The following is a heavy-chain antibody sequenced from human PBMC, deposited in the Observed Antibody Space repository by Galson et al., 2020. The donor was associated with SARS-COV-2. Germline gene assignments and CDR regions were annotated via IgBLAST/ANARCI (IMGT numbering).Heavy chain of an antibody. CDR1: GFLLSTSGMC. Sequence: SGPTLVKPTQTLTLTCTFSGFLLSTSGMCVSWIRQPPGKALEWLALIDWDDDKYYSTSLKTRLTISKDTSKNQVVLTMTNMDPVDTATYYCALIQSGSSGWLSGTYYYYGMDVWGQGTTVTVSS. CDR2: IDWDDDK. D-gene: IGHD6-19*01. J-gene: IGHJ6*02. CDR3: ALIQSGSSGWLSGTYYYYGMDV. V-gene: IGHV2-70*01.